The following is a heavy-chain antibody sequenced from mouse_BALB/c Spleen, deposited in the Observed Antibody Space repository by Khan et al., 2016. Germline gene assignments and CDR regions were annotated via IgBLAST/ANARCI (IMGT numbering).Heavy chain of an antibody. Sequence: EVELVESGGGLVQPGGSLKLSCAASGFTFSSYGMSWVRQPPDKRLELVATINSNGGSTYYPDSVKGRFTISSDNAKNTLYLQRSSLKSEDTAMYYCARGGLRWFDYWGQGTTLTVSS. CDR2: INSNGGST. CDR3: ARGGLRWFDY. V-gene: IGHV5-6-3*01. J-gene: IGHJ2*01. D-gene: IGHD1-1*01. CDR1: GFTFSSYG.